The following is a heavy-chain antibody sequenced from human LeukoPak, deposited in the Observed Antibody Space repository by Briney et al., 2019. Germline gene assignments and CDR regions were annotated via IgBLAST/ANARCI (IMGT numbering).Heavy chain of an antibody. CDR3: ARGDYYGSSVDY. J-gene: IGHJ4*02. CDR2: IYTSGST. Sequence: RPSETLSLTCTVSGGSISSGSYYWSWIRQPAGKGLEWIGRIYTSGSTNYNPSLKSRVTISVDTSKNQFSLKLSSVTAADTAVYYCARGDYYGSSVDYWGQGTLVTVSS. CDR1: GGSISSGSYY. V-gene: IGHV4-61*02. D-gene: IGHD3-22*01.